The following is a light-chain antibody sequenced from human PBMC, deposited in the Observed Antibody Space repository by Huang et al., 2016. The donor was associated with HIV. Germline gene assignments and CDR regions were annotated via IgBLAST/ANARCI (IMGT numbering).Light chain of an antibody. V-gene: IGKV3-15*01. CDR2: GAS. CDR3: QQYDTWPPLT. CDR1: QSVGGK. J-gene: IGKJ4*01. Sequence: ILLTQFPATLSVSPGQRVTLSCRASQSVGGKLAWYQQRPGQAPRLLSYGASTKVPTVPERCSGSGSGTEFTLTISSLQSEEFAVYYCQQYDTWPPLTFGGGTKV.